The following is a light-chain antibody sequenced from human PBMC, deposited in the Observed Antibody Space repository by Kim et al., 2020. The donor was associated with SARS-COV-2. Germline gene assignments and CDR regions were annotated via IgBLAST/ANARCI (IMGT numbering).Light chain of an antibody. V-gene: IGKV3-20*01. J-gene: IGKJ1*01. Sequence: SPGDKATLSCRPSQSIYSTYLAWYQQRPGQAPRLLIYGASSRAAGIPDRFSGSGSGTDFTLSISRLEPEDFAVYFCQQYHTAPWTFGQGTKVDIK. CDR2: GAS. CDR1: QSIYSTY. CDR3: QQYHTAPWT.